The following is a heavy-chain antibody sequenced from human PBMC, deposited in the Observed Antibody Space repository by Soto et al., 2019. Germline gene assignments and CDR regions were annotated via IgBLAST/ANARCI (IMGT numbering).Heavy chain of an antibody. D-gene: IGHD3-10*01. CDR3: APGPAHRGTYYYYYGMDV. J-gene: IGHJ6*02. CDR2: FDPEDGET. V-gene: IGHV1-24*01. Sequence: ASVKVSCKVSGYTLTELSMHWVRQAPGKGLEWMGGFDPEDGETIYAQKFQGRVTMTEDTSTDTAYMELSSLRSEDTAVYYCAPGPAHRGTYYYYYGMDVWGQGTTVTVSS. CDR1: GYTLTELS.